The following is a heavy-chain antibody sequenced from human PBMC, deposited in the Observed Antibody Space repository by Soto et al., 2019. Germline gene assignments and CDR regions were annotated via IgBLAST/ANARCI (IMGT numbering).Heavy chain of an antibody. D-gene: IGHD6-6*01. J-gene: IGHJ6*02. CDR2: ISYNGHI. CDR3: ARGHRRGSSPSSYYNMDA. V-gene: IGHV4-59*02. Sequence: QVQLQESGPGLVKASETLTLTCTVSGASVTSYYWSWIRQPPGKGLEWNGYISYNGHIDYNPSRKSRVTISLDTSKRQFSLTFTSLTAAETAVYYWARGHRRGSSPSSYYNMDAWGHGTTVTVSS. CDR1: GASVTSYY.